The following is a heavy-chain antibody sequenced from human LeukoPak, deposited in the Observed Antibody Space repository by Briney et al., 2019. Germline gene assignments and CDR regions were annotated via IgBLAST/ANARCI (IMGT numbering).Heavy chain of an antibody. CDR2: ISISGGTT. J-gene: IGHJ3*02. D-gene: IGHD3-9*01. CDR1: GFTFSSYG. CDR3: ARDDDWNAFDI. V-gene: IGHV3-23*01. Sequence: PGGSLRLSCATFGFTFSSYGMTWVRQAPGKGLEWVSTISISGGTTYYADSVKGRSSISRDNSKNTLYLQMNSLRAEDTAVYYCARDDDWNAFDIWGQGTMVTVSS.